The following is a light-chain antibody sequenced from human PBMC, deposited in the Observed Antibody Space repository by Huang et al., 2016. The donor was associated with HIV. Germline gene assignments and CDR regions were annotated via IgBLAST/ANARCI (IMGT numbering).Light chain of an antibody. CDR3: QQYNTYPMYT. V-gene: IGKV1-5*03. Sequence: DIQMTQSPSTLSASVGDRVTIDCRASQSISTWLAWYQQKPGKAPNLLIYKASTLERGVPSRFSGSGSETEFTLTIRDGQPGDSATYYCQQYNTYPMYTFGQGTKLEIK. J-gene: IGKJ2*01. CDR2: KAS. CDR1: QSISTW.